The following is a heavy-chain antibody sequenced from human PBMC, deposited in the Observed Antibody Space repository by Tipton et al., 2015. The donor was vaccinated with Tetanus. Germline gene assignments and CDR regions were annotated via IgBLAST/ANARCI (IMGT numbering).Heavy chain of an antibody. CDR3: GTVNFPNYYHYGMDV. CDR2: VYYTGST. CDR1: GGPVSSSNW. V-gene: IGHV4-4*02. J-gene: IGHJ6*02. D-gene: IGHD1-1*01. Sequence: TLSLTCDVSGGPVSSSNWWSWVRQAPGKGLEWIGYVYYTGSTNHNPSLKSRVTISMDRSKNQISLQLTSVTAANTAMYYCGTVNFPNYYHYGMDVWGQGTTVTVSS.